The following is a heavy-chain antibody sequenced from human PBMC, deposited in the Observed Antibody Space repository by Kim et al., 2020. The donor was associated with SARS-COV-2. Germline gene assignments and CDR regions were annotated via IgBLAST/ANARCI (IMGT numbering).Heavy chain of an antibody. CDR3: ATCYNWKFGV. Sequence: GGSLRLSCAASGFTFSSYWMHWVRQAPGKGLVWVSRINTDGSITNYADSVRGRFTISRDNAKNTLYLQMNSLRAEDTAVYYCATCYNWKFGVWGQGTTVTASS. D-gene: IGHD1-20*01. J-gene: IGHJ6*02. CDR1: GFTFSSYW. V-gene: IGHV3-74*01. CDR2: INTDGSIT.